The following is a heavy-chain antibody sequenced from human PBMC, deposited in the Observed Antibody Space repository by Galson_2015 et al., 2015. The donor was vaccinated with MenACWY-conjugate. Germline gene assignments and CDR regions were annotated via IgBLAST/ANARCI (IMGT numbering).Heavy chain of an antibody. CDR3: ARTYDLWAFDY. Sequence: SLRLSCAASGFTFTRWWMSWVRQAPGKGLEWVASIKEDGRKDHYGDSVRGRLTVSRDNAKNSFYLQMNSLRVENTAVYFCARTYDLWAFDYCGQGILVTVSS. CDR1: GFTFTRWW. CDR2: IKEDGRKD. V-gene: IGHV3-7*01. D-gene: IGHD3-3*01. J-gene: IGHJ4*02.